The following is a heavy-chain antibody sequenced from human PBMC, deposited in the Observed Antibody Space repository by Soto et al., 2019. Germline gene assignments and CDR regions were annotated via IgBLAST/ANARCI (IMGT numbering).Heavy chain of an antibody. J-gene: IGHJ3*02. CDR3: ARAYSSGWSWAFDI. CDR2: ISSSGSTI. D-gene: IGHD6-19*01. CDR1: GFTFSDYY. Sequence: GGSLRLSCAASGFTFSDYYMSWIRQAPGKGLEWVSYISSSGSTIYYADSVKGRFTISRDNAKNSLYLQMNSLRAEDTAVYYCARAYSSGWSWAFDIWGQGTMVTVSS. V-gene: IGHV3-11*01.